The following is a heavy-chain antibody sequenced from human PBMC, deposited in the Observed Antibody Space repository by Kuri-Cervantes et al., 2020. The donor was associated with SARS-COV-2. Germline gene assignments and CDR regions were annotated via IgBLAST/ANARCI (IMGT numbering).Heavy chain of an antibody. J-gene: IGHJ4*02. CDR2: IRYDGSNR. Sequence: LSLTCAASGFTFSSYAMHWVRQAPGKGLEWVAFIRYDGSNRYYADSVKGRFTISRDNSKNTLYLRMNSLRAEDSAVYYCANSYYDTTTVPRLDYWGQGTLVTVSS. V-gene: IGHV3-30*02. CDR3: ANSYYDTTTVPRLDY. CDR1: GFTFSSYA. D-gene: IGHD3-22*01.